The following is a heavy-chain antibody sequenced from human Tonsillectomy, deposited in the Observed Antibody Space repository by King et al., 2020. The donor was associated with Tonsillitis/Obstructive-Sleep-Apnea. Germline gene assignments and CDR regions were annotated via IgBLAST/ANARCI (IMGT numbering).Heavy chain of an antibody. D-gene: IGHD3-22*01. Sequence: QLVQSGAEVKKPGASVKVSCKASRYTFTTYSMHWVRQAPGQGLEWMGMINPSGGSTGYAQKFQGRVTMTRDTSPSKLYMELSSLGAEDTAVYHCARETSGYGNDAFDIWGQGTMVTVSS. V-gene: IGHV1-46*01. CDR2: INPSGGST. CDR1: RYTFTTYS. J-gene: IGHJ3*02. CDR3: ARETSGYGNDAFDI.